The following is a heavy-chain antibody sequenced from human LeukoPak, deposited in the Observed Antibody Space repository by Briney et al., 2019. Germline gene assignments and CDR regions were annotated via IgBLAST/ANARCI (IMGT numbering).Heavy chain of an antibody. CDR3: ARDAPYIVVVPAAPRRGFDP. CDR2: ISAYNGNT. CDR1: GYTFTSYG. Sequence: ASVKVSCKASGYTFTSYGISWARQASGQGLEWMGWISAYNGNTNYAQKLQGRVTMTTDTSTSTAYMELRSLRSDDTAVYYCARDAPYIVVVPAAPRRGFDPWGQGTLVTVSS. D-gene: IGHD2-2*01. V-gene: IGHV1-18*01. J-gene: IGHJ5*02.